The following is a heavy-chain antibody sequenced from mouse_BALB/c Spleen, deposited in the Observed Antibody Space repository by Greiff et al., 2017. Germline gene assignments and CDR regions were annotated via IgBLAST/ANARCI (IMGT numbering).Heavy chain of an antibody. CDR1: GYSTTSDYA. D-gene: IGHD4-1*01. CDR2: ISYSGST. CDR3: ARWEDYAMDY. J-gene: IGHJ4*01. V-gene: IGHV3-2*02. Sequence: EVKLQESGPGLVKPSQSLSLTCTVTGYSTTSDYAWNWIRQFPGNKLEWMGYISYSGSTSYNPSLKSRISITRDTSKNQFFLQLNSVTTEDTATYYCARWEDYAMDYWGQGTSVTVSS.